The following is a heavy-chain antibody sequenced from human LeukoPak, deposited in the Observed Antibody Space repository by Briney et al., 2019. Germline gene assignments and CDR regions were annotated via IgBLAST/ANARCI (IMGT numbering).Heavy chain of an antibody. J-gene: IGHJ6*03. CDR2: IYYSGST. CDR3: ARDHSSSSSYYYYYMDV. CDR1: GGSISSYY. Sequence: LSLTCTVSGGSISSYYWSWIRQPPGKGLEWIGYIYYSGSTYYNPSLKSRVTISVDTSKNQFSLKLSSVTAADTAVYYCARDHSSSSSYYYYYMDVWGKGTTVTVSS. V-gene: IGHV4-30-4*08. D-gene: IGHD6-6*01.